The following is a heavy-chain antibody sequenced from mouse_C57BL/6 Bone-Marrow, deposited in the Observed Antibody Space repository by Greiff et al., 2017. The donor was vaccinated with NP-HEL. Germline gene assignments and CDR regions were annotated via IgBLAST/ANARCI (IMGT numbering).Heavy chain of an antibody. CDR1: GFTFSDFY. CDR3: ARDAFHYYGSSYVPFAY. J-gene: IGHJ3*01. V-gene: IGHV7-1*01. CDR2: SRNKANDYTT. D-gene: IGHD1-1*01. Sequence: EVKLVESGGGLVQSGRSLRLSCATSGFTFSDFYMEWVRQAPGKGLEWIAASRNKANDYTTEYSASVKGRFIVSRDTSQSILYLQMNALRAEDTAIYYCARDAFHYYGSSYVPFAYWGQGTLVTVSA.